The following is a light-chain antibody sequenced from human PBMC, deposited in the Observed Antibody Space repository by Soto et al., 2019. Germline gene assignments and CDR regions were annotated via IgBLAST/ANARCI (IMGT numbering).Light chain of an antibody. CDR1: QSVSSSY. V-gene: IGKV3-20*01. J-gene: IGKJ3*01. Sequence: EIVLTQSPGTLSLSPGERATLSCRASQSVSSSYLAWYQQKPGQAPRLLIHGASSRATGIPDRFSGSGSGTDFTLTISRLEPEDFAVYYCQQYGSPVTFGPGTKVDIK. CDR2: GAS. CDR3: QQYGSPVT.